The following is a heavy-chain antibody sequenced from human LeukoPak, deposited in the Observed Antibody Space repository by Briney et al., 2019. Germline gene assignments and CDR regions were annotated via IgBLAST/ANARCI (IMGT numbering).Heavy chain of an antibody. J-gene: IGHJ4*02. Sequence: GGSLRLSCAASGFTFSSYAMNWVRQAPGKGLEWVSVISVSGSSTSYADSVKGRFTTSRDNSKNTLYLQMNSLRAEDTALYYCAKDGEYCTSTSCYPDYFDYWGQGTLVTVSS. CDR2: ISVSGSST. V-gene: IGHV3-23*01. D-gene: IGHD2-2*01. CDR3: AKDGEYCTSTSCYPDYFDY. CDR1: GFTFSSYA.